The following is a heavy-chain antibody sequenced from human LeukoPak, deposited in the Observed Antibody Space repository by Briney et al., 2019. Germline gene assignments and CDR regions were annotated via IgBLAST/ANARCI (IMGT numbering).Heavy chain of an antibody. J-gene: IGHJ4*02. D-gene: IGHD3-16*01. CDR1: GFTFNSYG. Sequence: GRSLRLSCAASGFTFNSYGMHWVRQAPGKGLEWVAVISYDGSNKYYADSVKGRFTISRDNSKNTLYLQMNSLRAEDTAVYYCARDHRGGPLVWGQGTLVTVSS. V-gene: IGHV3-30*03. CDR2: ISYDGSNK. CDR3: ARDHRGGPLV.